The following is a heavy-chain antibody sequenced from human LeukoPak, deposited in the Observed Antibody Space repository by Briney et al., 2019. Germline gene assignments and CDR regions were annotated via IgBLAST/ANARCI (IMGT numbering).Heavy chain of an antibody. Sequence: GGSLRLSCAVSGFTFSSYAMHWVRQAPGKGLEWVGVISYDGSDEYYTDSVKGRFTISRDNSKNTVYLQMNSLRADDTAVYYCARDFTPEWFDIHWGQGTLVTVS. CDR3: ARDFTPEWFDIH. CDR1: GFTFSSYA. CDR2: ISYDGSDE. D-gene: IGHD3-3*01. J-gene: IGHJ4*02. V-gene: IGHV3-30*04.